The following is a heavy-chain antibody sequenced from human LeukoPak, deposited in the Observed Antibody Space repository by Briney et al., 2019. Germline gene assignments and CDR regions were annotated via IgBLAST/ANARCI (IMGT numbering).Heavy chain of an antibody. CDR1: GGSFSGYY. CDR2: INHSGST. D-gene: IGHD1-26*01. J-gene: IGHJ6*02. CDR3: ARGGGSYPGFYYYYGMDV. V-gene: IGHV4-34*01. Sequence: SETLSLTCAVYGGSFSGYYWSWIRQPPGKGLEWIGEINHSGSTNYNPSLKSRVTISVDTSKNQFSLKLSSVTAADTAVYYCARGGGSYPGFYYYYGMDVWGQGTTVTVSS.